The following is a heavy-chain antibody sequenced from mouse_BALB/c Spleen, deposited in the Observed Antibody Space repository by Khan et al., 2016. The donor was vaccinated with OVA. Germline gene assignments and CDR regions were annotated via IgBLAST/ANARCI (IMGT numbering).Heavy chain of an antibody. D-gene: IGHD1-1*01. V-gene: IGHV2-6*02. Sequence: QVQLKQSGPGLVAPSQSLSITCTVTGFSLTSYGVNWVRQPPGKGLEWLVVIWCDGKTTYNSTLKSRLSISKDNSKSQVFLKMNCLQTDDTATYDCARNTHYITAVMDYWGQGTSVTVSS. CDR3: ARNTHYITAVMDY. J-gene: IGHJ4*01. CDR2: IWCDGKT. CDR1: GFSLTSYG.